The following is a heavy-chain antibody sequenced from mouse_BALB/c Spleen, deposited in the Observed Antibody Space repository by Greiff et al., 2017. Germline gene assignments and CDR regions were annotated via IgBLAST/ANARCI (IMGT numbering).Heavy chain of an antibody. CDR1: GFTFTDYY. V-gene: IGHV7-3*02. Sequence: EVKVVESGAGLVQPGGSLRLSCATSGFTFTDYYMSWVRQPPGKALEWLGFIRNKANGYTTEYSASVKGRFTISRDNSQSILYLQMNTLRAEDSATYYCARGGLRVPFDYWGQGTTLTVSS. D-gene: IGHD2-4*01. CDR2: IRNKANGYTT. J-gene: IGHJ2*01. CDR3: ARGGLRVPFDY.